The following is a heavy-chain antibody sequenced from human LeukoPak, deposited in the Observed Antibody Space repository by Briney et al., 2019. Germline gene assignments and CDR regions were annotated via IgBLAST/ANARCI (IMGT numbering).Heavy chain of an antibody. D-gene: IGHD1-26*01. CDR2: IKQDESEI. Sequence: PGGSLRLSCAASGFTLSDYWMSWVRQAPGKGLEWVANIKQDESEIYYVDSVKGRFTISRDNAKNSLYLEMNSLRAEDTAVYYCARDMIVGPTKFDSWGQGTLVTVSS. V-gene: IGHV3-7*01. J-gene: IGHJ4*02. CDR3: ARDMIVGPTKFDS. CDR1: GFTLSDYW.